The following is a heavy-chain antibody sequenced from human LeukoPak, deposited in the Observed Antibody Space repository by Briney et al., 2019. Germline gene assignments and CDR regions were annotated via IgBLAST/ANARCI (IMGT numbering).Heavy chain of an antibody. D-gene: IGHD4-11*01. CDR3: ARGRDSNYLPEY. Sequence: GGSLRLSCAASGFSFSSYSMNWVRQAPGTGLEWVSSISSSSGYIYYADSVKGRFTISRDNAKNSLYLQMSSLRAEDTAVCYCARGRDSNYLPEYWGQGTLVTVSS. J-gene: IGHJ4*02. CDR2: ISSSSGYI. CDR1: GFSFSSYS. V-gene: IGHV3-21*01.